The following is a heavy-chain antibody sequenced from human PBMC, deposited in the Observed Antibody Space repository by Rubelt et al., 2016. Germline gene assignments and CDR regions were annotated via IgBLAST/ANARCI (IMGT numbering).Heavy chain of an antibody. CDR2: INHSGST. CDR1: GGSFSGYY. D-gene: IGHD3-10*01. CDR3: ARGALLWFGALSGALDV. V-gene: IGHV4-34*01. Sequence: QVQLQQWGAGLLKPSETLSLTCAVYGGSFSGYYWSWIRQPPGKGLEWIGEINHSGSTNYNPFFKSRFTISVDTSKNQFALKLSSVTAADTAVYYCARGALLWFGALSGALDVWGQGTTVTVSS. J-gene: IGHJ6*02.